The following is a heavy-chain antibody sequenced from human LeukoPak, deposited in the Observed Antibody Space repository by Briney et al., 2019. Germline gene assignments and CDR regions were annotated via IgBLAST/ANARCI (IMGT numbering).Heavy chain of an antibody. Sequence: SVKVSCKASGGTFSSYAFSWVRQAPGQGLEWMGGIIPIVGTTNYAQMFQGRVTITADESTSTAYLELSSLRSEDTAVYYCARGGYYYDSSGYSHLPDYWGQGTLVTVSA. CDR3: ARGGYYYDSSGYSHLPDY. D-gene: IGHD3-22*01. CDR1: GGTFSSYA. V-gene: IGHV1-69*13. J-gene: IGHJ4*02. CDR2: IIPIVGTT.